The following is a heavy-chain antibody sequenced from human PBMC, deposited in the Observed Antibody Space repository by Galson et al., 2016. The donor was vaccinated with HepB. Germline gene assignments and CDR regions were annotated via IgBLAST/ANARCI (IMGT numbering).Heavy chain of an antibody. V-gene: IGHV1-18*01. CDR3: ARLGGGAYSYGRGPLGS. D-gene: IGHD5-18*01. Sequence: SVKVSCKAPAYTFTSYGISWVRQAPGQGLEWMGWIIIYNGDTDYAQTFQGRVTMTRDTSTSTAYMELRSLRSDDTAVYYCARLGGGAYSYGRGPLGSWGQGTLVTVSS. J-gene: IGHJ4*02. CDR2: IIIYNGDT. CDR1: AYTFTSYG.